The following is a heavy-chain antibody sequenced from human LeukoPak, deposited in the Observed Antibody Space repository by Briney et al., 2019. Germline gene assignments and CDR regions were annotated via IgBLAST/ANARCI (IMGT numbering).Heavy chain of an antibody. CDR2: IYYSGST. CDR3: ARGGGSGYHIDY. Sequence: SETLSLTCTVSGGSISSYYWSWIRQPPGKGLEWIGYIYYSGSTNYNPSLKSRVTISVDTSKNQSSLKLSSVTAADTAVYYCARGGGSGYHIDYWGQGTLVTVSS. CDR1: GGSISSYY. J-gene: IGHJ4*02. D-gene: IGHD3-3*01. V-gene: IGHV4-59*01.